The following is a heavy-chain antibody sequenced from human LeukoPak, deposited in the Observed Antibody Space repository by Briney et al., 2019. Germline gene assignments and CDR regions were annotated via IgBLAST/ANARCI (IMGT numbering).Heavy chain of an antibody. CDR2: IYHSGST. V-gene: IGHV4-38-2*01. CDR3: ASTSGDGDYDY. CDR1: GYSISSGYY. J-gene: IGHJ4*02. D-gene: IGHD4-17*01. Sequence: SETLSLTCSVSGYSISSGYYWGWIRQPPGKGLEWIGSIYHSGSTYYNPSLKSRVTISVDTSKNQFSLKLSSVTAADTAVYYCASTSGDGDYDYWGQGTLVTVSS.